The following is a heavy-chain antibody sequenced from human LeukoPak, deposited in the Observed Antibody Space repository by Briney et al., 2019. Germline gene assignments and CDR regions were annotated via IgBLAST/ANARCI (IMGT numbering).Heavy chain of an antibody. Sequence: GGSLRLSCAASGFTVSNNYMSWVRQVPGKGLEWLGVVTYDGSKAFYADSVKGRLTISRDNSKNTLYLQMNTLRVEDRAVYFCAKDQRTMTRRMDVCGQGTAVIVSS. J-gene: IGHJ6*02. CDR2: VTYDGSKA. CDR1: GFTVSNNY. D-gene: IGHD2-2*01. CDR3: AKDQRTMTRRMDV. V-gene: IGHV3-30*18.